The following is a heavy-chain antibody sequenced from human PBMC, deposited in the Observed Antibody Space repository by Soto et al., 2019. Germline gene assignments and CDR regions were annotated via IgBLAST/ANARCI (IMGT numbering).Heavy chain of an antibody. D-gene: IGHD2-15*01. V-gene: IGHV1-18*01. CDR1: GYTFTSYG. CDR3: ARDDVLGDGGRCYGVPLDV. J-gene: IGHJ6*04. CDR2: ISAYNGNT. Sequence: ASVKVSCKASGYTFTSYGISWVRQAPGQGLEWMGWISAYNGNTNYAQKLQGRVTMTTDTSTSTAYMELRSLRSDDTAVYYCARDDVLGDGGRCYGVPLDVWGKGTTVTVSS.